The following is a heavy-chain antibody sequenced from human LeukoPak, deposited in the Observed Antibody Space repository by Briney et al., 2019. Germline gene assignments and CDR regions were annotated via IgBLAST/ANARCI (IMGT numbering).Heavy chain of an antibody. CDR1: GFTFSSYA. J-gene: IGHJ4*02. CDR2: ISYDGSNK. CDR3: ARYSSSYQGGFDY. D-gene: IGHD6-13*01. Sequence: GGSLRLSCAASGFTFSSYAMHWVRQAPGKGLEWAAVISYDGSNKYYADSVKGRFTISRDNSKNTLCLQVNSLRAEDMAVYYCARYSSSYQGGFDYWGQGTLVTVSS. V-gene: IGHV3-30*03.